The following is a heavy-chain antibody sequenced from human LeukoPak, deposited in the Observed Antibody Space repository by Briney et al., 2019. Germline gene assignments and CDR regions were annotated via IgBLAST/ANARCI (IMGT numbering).Heavy chain of an antibody. CDR3: ARGTYFSDTYYFDY. V-gene: IGHV4-4*07. CDR2: IYASGST. Sequence: PSETLSLTCTVSGGSISSDSWNWIRQPAGKGLEWIGRIYASGSTNYNPSLKSRVTMSIDTSKNQFSLQLTSVTAADTAVYYRARGTYFSDTYYFDYWGQGTLVTVSS. D-gene: IGHD3-22*01. CDR1: GGSISSDS. J-gene: IGHJ4*02.